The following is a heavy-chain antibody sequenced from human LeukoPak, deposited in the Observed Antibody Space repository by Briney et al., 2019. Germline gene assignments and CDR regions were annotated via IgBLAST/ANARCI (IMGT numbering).Heavy chain of an antibody. J-gene: IGHJ4*02. CDR3: ARDLSSSYYYVFDY. CDR1: GYTFTSFG. V-gene: IGHV1-18*01. D-gene: IGHD3-22*01. CDR2: ISAYNGNT. Sequence: ASVKVSCKASGYTFTSFGISWVRQAPGQGLEWMGWISAYNGNTIYAQMLQGRVTMTTDTSTSTAYMELRSLRSDDTAVYYCARDLSSSYYYVFDYWGQGTLVAVSS.